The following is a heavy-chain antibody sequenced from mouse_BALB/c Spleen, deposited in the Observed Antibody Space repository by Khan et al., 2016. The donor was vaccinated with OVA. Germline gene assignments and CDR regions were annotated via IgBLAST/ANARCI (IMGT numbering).Heavy chain of an antibody. D-gene: IGHD2-3*01. J-gene: IGHJ3*01. Sequence: EVELVESGGGLVQPGGSRKLSCAASGFTFSSFGMHWIRQAPEKGLEWVAYINSGSNTIYYADTVKGRFTVSRDNSKNTLFLQMTSLRSEDTAMYYCARCDGVWFAYWGQGTLVTVSA. CDR3: ARCDGVWFAY. CDR2: INSGSNTI. CDR1: GFTFSSFG. V-gene: IGHV5-17*02.